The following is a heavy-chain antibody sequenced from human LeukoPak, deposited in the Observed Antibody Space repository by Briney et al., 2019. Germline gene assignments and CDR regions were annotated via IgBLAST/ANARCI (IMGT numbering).Heavy chain of an antibody. CDR3: ARETSLAGFASGLGFNY. D-gene: IGHD6-19*01. CDR1: GGSISSGSYS. J-gene: IGHJ4*02. V-gene: IGHV4-30-2*01. CDR2: IYPRGST. Sequence: SETLSLTCAVSGGSISSGSYSWSWLRQPPGKGLEWIGYIYPRGSTYYNPSLKSRVILSLDKSANQFSLKLTSVTAADTATYYCARETSLAGFASGLGFNYWGQGILVTVSS.